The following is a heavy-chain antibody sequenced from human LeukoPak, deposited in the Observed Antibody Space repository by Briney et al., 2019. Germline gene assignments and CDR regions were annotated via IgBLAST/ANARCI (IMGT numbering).Heavy chain of an antibody. D-gene: IGHD1-26*01. CDR1: GGSISSNGYY. CDR2: FYYTGST. CDR3: ARRSGTYHAFDI. Sequence: PSETLSLTCTVSGGSISSNGYYWGWIRQPPGKGLEWIGSFYYTGSTFHSPSLKSRVTISVDTSKNQFSLKLSSVTAADTAVYYCARRSGTYHAFDIWGQGTMVTVSS. J-gene: IGHJ3*02. V-gene: IGHV4-39*01.